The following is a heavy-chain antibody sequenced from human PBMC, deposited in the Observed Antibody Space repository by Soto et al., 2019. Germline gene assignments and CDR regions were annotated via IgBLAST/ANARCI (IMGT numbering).Heavy chain of an antibody. J-gene: IGHJ4*02. V-gene: IGHV1-69*06. CDR1: GGTFSGHA. CDR2: IIPIFGTS. CDR3: ASGLPYFDTGGPWSFDY. D-gene: IGHD3-22*01. Sequence: QVQLVQSGAEVRKPRSSVKVSCKSSGGTFSGHALSWVRQAPGQGLEWMGGIIPIFGTSNYAQKFQGRVTITADTSTRTASMELTSLRSEVTAVYYCASGLPYFDTGGPWSFDYWGQGSLVTVSS.